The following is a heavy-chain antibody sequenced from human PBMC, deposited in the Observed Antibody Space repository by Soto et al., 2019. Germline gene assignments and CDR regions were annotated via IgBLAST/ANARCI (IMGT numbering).Heavy chain of an antibody. CDR1: GGSISSYY. D-gene: IGHD3-10*01. CDR2: IYYSGST. CDR3: ARDKYYGSGSYTLDP. V-gene: IGHV4-59*12. Sequence: SETLSLTCTVSGGSISSYYWSWIRQPPGKVFVLIGYIYYSGSTYYNPSLKSRVTISVDTFKNQFSLKLSSVTAADTAVYYCARDKYYGSGSYTLDPWGQGTLVTVSS. J-gene: IGHJ5*02.